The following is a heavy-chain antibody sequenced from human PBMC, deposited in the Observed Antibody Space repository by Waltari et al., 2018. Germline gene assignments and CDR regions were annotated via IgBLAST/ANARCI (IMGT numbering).Heavy chain of an antibody. CDR2: INSDGSTT. V-gene: IGHV3-74*01. Sequence: EVQLVESGGGSVQPGGSLRLSCAASGFTFGTYIMHWVRQAPGKGLVGVSRINSDGSTTRYVDSVKGRFTISRDNAKNTLYLEMNSLRVEDTAMYYCARDLNYKVDYWGQGVLVTVSS. J-gene: IGHJ4*02. CDR1: GFTFGTYI. CDR3: ARDLNYKVDY. D-gene: IGHD1-7*01.